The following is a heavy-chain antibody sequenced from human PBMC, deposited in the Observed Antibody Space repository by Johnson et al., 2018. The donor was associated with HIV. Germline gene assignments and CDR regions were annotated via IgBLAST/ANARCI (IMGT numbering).Heavy chain of an antibody. D-gene: IGHD3-16*01. CDR3: ARDGAADNAFDI. V-gene: IGHV3-33*08. CDR1: GFTFRNYA. J-gene: IGHJ3*02. Sequence: VQLVESGGGLIQPGGSLRLSCAASGFTFRNYAMHWVRQAPGKGLEWVAVIWYDGNNKYYADSVKGRFTISRDNSKNTLYLEMNSLRAEDTAVYYCARDGAADNAFDIWGQGTMVTVSS. CDR2: IWYDGNNK.